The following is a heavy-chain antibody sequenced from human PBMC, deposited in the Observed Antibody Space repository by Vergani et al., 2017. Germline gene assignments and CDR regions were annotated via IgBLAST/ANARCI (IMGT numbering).Heavy chain of an antibody. D-gene: IGHD6-13*01. J-gene: IGHJ6*02. CDR3: ARETTRRGYGKDYYDYGMDV. CDR2: IYTSGST. Sequence: QVQLQESGPGLVKPSQTLSLTCTVSGGSISSGSYYWSWIRQPAGKGLEWIGRIYTSGSTNYNPSLKSRVTISVDTSKKQFSLKLSSVTAADTAVYYCARETTRRGYGKDYYDYGMDVWGQGTTVTVSS. V-gene: IGHV4-61*02. CDR1: GGSISSGSYY.